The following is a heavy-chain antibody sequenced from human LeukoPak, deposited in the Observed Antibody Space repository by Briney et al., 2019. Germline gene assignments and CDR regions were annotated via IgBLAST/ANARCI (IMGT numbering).Heavy chain of an antibody. J-gene: IGHJ4*02. V-gene: IGHV1-46*01. CDR3: AGAAAARPDYFDY. D-gene: IGHD6-6*01. CDR2: INPSGGST. CDR1: GYTFTSYG. Sequence: GASVKVSCKASGYTFTSYGISWVRQAPGQGLEWMGIINPSGGSTSYAQKFQGRVTMTRDMSTSTVYMELSSLRSEDTAVYYCAGAAAARPDYFDYWGQGTLVTVSS.